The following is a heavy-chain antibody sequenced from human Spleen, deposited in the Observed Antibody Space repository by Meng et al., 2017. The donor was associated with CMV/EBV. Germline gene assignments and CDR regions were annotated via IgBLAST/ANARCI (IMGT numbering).Heavy chain of an antibody. CDR1: GFTFSSHW. CDR3: ARVAAAGRGMDV. V-gene: IGHV3-7*04. D-gene: IGHD6-13*01. CDR2: INQDGSQK. J-gene: IGHJ6*02. Sequence: GESLKISCAASGFTFSSHWMTRVRQAPGKGLEWVANINQDGSQKNYVDSVKGRFTISRDNAKNSLFLQMNSLRAEDTAVYYCARVAAAGRGMDVWGPGTTVTVSS.